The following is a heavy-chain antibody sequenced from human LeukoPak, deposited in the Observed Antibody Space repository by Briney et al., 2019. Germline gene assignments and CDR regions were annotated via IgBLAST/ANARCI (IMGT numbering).Heavy chain of an antibody. J-gene: IGHJ4*02. Sequence: SETLSLTCAVSGYSISSGCYWGWIRQPPGKGLEWIGSIYHSGSIYYNPSLKSRVTISVDTSKNQFSLKLSSVTAADTAVYYCARRREVQYYFDYWGQGTLVTVSS. CDR2: IYHSGSI. CDR1: GYSISSGCY. V-gene: IGHV4-38-2*01. CDR3: ARRREVQYYFDY. D-gene: IGHD4/OR15-4a*01.